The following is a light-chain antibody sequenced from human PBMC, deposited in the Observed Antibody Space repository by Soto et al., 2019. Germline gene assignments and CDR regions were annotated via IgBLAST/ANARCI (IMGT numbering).Light chain of an antibody. CDR2: EVT. V-gene: IGLV2-14*03. CDR1: SSDVGGYNY. Sequence: QSALTQPASVSGSPGQSITISCTGTSSDVGGYNYVSWYQQHPGKAPKLIIYEVTSRPSGISDRFSGSKSDSTASLTIAGLLSEDEAEYYCSSFTSSSTRVFGTGTKVTVL. CDR3: SSFTSSSTRV. J-gene: IGLJ1*01.